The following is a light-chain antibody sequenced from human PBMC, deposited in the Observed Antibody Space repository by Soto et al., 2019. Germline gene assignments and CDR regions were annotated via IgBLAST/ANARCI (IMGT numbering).Light chain of an antibody. CDR2: EVS. J-gene: IGKJ5*01. Sequence: TQLSLLVAPGQQASISCTSSQSLLHITGETFLFWYLQKPGQSPQLLIYEVSTRVSGVPDRFSGSGSGTDFTLEISRVETDDVGIYYCMQSTQLPPTFGQGTRLAI. CDR1: QSLLHITGETF. CDR3: MQSTQLPPT. V-gene: IGKV2D-29*02.